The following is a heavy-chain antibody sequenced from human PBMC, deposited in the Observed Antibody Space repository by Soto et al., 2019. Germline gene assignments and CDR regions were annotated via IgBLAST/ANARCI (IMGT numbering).Heavy chain of an antibody. V-gene: IGHV3-23*01. CDR3: TKNRLARGVAY. J-gene: IGHJ4*02. CDR2: ISAGGDNT. Sequence: EVQLLQSGGGLVQPGGSLRLSCEASGFIFSNYAMSWVRQVPGKGLEWVSDISAGGDNTYYTDSVRGRFTISRDNPKNTVYLQMDSLRAEDTAVYYCTKNRLARGVAYWGQGNLVTVSS. CDR1: GFIFSNYA. D-gene: IGHD3-10*01.